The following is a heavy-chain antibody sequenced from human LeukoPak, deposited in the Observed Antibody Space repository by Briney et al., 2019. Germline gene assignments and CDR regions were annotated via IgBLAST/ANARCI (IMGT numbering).Heavy chain of an antibody. CDR3: AKATHSGSYYREDAFDV. CDR2: IRGSGGST. D-gene: IGHD1-26*01. J-gene: IGHJ3*01. V-gene: IGHV3-23*01. CDR1: GFTFSSYA. Sequence: GGSLRLSCAASGFTFSSYAMSWVRQAPGKGLEWVSSIRGSGGSTSYADSLKDQFTISRDNSKNTLYLQVNSLRAEDTAVYYCAKATHSGSYYREDAFDVWGQGTMVTVSS.